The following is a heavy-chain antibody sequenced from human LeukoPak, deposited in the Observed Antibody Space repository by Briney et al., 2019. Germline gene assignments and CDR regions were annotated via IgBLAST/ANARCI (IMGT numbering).Heavy chain of an antibody. CDR3: ARDADWGYDAYDI. Sequence: GASVKVSCKASGGTFSSYAISWVRQAPGQGLEWMGGIIPIFGTANYAQKFQGRVTITTDESTSTAYMELSSLRSEDTAVYYCARDADWGYDAYDIWGQGTMVTVSS. V-gene: IGHV1-69*05. J-gene: IGHJ3*02. D-gene: IGHD7-27*01. CDR2: IIPIFGTA. CDR1: GGTFSSYA.